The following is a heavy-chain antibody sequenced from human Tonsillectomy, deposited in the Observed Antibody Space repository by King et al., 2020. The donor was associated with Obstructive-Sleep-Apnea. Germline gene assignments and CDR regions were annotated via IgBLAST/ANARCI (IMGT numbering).Heavy chain of an antibody. CDR3: ARTTVIPASIGSDWFDP. CDR2: IDPRDSYI. D-gene: IGHD2-2*02. CDR1: RYSFTSYW. Sequence: VKLVESGAEVKKPGESLTISCQGSRYSFTSYWITWVRQKPGKGLEWIGRIDPRDSYIKYSPSFQGHVTMSADKSTSTAYLQWNSLKASDTAMYYCARTTVIPASIGSDWFDPWGQGTLVIVSS. V-gene: IGHV5-10-1*01. J-gene: IGHJ5*02.